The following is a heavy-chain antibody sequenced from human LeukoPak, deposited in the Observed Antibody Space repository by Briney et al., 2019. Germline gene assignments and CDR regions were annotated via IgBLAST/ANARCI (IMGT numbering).Heavy chain of an antibody. CDR1: GFTFSSYW. V-gene: IGHV3-7*03. CDR2: IKQDGSEK. D-gene: IGHD1-14*01. CDR3: AKDQGLYND. Sequence: GGSLRLSCAASGFTFSSYWMSWVRQAPGKGLEWVANIKQDGSEKYYVDSVKGRFTISRDNSKNTLYLQMNSLRAEDTAVYYCAKDQGLYNDWGQGTLVTVSS. J-gene: IGHJ4*02.